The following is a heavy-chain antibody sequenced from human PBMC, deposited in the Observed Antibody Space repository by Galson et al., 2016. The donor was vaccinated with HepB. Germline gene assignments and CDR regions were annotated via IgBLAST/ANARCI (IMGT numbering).Heavy chain of an antibody. J-gene: IGHJ4*02. D-gene: IGHD6-19*01. CDR1: GFTFSDYT. CDR2: ISSSRSYI. V-gene: IGHV3-21*01. CDR3: ARDETVAGDNYLDY. Sequence: SLRLSCAASGFTFSDYTMHWVRQAPGKGLEWVSSISSSRSYIYYVDSVKGRFTISRDNAKNSLYLQMNSLRAEDTAVYYCARDETVAGDNYLDYWGQGTLVTVSS.